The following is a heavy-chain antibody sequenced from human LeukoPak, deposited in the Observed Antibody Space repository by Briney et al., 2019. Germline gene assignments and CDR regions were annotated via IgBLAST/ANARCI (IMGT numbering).Heavy chain of an antibody. V-gene: IGHV4-59*01. D-gene: IGHD5-18*01. CDR3: ARGYRYGYYYFDY. J-gene: IGHJ4*02. CDR1: GSSISGYY. CDR2: ISYTGSS. Sequence: SETLSLTCTVSGSSISGYYWSWIRQPPGKGLEWIGYISYTGSSNYNPSLKSRVTISVDTSKNQFSLKLSSVTAADTAVYYCARGYRYGYYYFDYWGQGTLVTVPS.